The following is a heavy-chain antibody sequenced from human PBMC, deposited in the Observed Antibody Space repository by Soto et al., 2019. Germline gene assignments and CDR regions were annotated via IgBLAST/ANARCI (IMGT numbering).Heavy chain of an antibody. CDR3: AREGVSSVGFDY. Sequence: QVQLQESGPGLVKSSETLSLTCSVSGGSVNSGDYYWTWIRQPPGKGLEWIGYIYYSGNTNSNPSLKSRVPMSLDTSKNQFSLKLTSVTAADTAVYFCAREGVSSVGFDYWGQGTLVTVSS. D-gene: IGHD3-10*01. V-gene: IGHV4-61*08. J-gene: IGHJ4*02. CDR2: IYYSGNT. CDR1: GGSVNSGDYY.